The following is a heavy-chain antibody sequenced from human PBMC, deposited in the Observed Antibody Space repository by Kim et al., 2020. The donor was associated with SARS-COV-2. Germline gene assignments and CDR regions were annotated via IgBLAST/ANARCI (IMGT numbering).Heavy chain of an antibody. V-gene: IGHV3-21*01. CDR3: AREHDYGRGNDAFDI. D-gene: IGHD4-17*01. J-gene: IGHJ3*02. Sequence: GGSLRLSCAASGFTFSSYSMNWVRQAPGKGLEWVSSISSSSSYIYYADSVKGRFTISRDNAKNSLYLQMNSLRAEDTAVYYCAREHDYGRGNDAFDIWGQGTMVTVSS. CDR2: ISSSSSYI. CDR1: GFTFSSYS.